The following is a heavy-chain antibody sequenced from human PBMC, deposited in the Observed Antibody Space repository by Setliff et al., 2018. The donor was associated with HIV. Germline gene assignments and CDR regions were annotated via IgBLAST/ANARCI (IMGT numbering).Heavy chain of an antibody. V-gene: IGHV4-59*02. D-gene: IGHD4-17*01. Sequence: SETLSLTCTVSGGSVSNYYWTWIRQSPGKGLEWLGYIYYSGSTTYNPSLRSRVTISIDTSKNQCSLNLRSVTAADTAVYYCARDPPGYGDSKDYWGQGKLVTVSS. CDR2: IYYSGST. CDR3: ARDPPGYGDSKDY. J-gene: IGHJ4*02. CDR1: GGSVSNYY.